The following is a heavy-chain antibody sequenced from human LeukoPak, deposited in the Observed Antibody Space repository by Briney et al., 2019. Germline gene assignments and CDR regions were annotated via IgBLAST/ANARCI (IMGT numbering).Heavy chain of an antibody. CDR3: ARAALRYLHYYYMDV. V-gene: IGHV3-7*01. CDR1: GFTFSSYW. Sequence: GGSLRLSCAASGFTFSSYWMSWVRQAPGKGLEWVANIKQDGSEKYYVDSVKGRFTISRDNAKNSLYLQMNSLRAEDTAVYYCARAALRYLHYYYMDVWGKGTTVTVSS. D-gene: IGHD3-9*01. J-gene: IGHJ6*03. CDR2: IKQDGSEK.